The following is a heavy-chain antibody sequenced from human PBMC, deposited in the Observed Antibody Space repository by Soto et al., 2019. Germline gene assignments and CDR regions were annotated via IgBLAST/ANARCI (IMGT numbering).Heavy chain of an antibody. Sequence: ASVKVSCKASGYTFTSYGISWVRQAPGQGLEWMGWISAYNGNTNYAQKLQGRVTMTTDTSTSTAYMELRSLRSDDTAVYYCARGYYDFWSGEITPFAYWGQGTLVTVSS. CDR1: GYTFTSYG. J-gene: IGHJ4*02. V-gene: IGHV1-18*04. D-gene: IGHD3-3*01. CDR2: ISAYNGNT. CDR3: ARGYYDFWSGEITPFAY.